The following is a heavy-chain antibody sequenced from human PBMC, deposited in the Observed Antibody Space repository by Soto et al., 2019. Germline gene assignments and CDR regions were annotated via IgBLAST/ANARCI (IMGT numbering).Heavy chain of an antibody. D-gene: IGHD6-19*01. CDR1: GFTFSSYW. CDR2: IKQDGSEK. Sequence: GGSLRLSCAASGFTFSSYWMSWVRQAPGKGLEWVANIKQDGSEKYYVDSVKGRFTISRDNAKNSLYLQMNSLRAEDTAVYYCARDKGRSSGRPLGAFDIWGQGTMVTVSS. CDR3: ARDKGRSSGRPLGAFDI. V-gene: IGHV3-7*01. J-gene: IGHJ3*02.